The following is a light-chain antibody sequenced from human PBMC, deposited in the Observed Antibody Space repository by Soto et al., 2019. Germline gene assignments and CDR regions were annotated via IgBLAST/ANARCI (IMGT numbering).Light chain of an antibody. CDR2: DAS. Sequence: DIQMTQSPSSLSASVGDRVTITCQASQDISNYLNWYQQKPGKAPKLLIYDASNLETGVPSRFSGSGSGTDFTLTINSLQPEDVATYYCQKYNSAPHTFGQGTQLEIK. CDR1: QDISNY. V-gene: IGKV1-33*01. CDR3: QKYNSAPHT. J-gene: IGKJ2*01.